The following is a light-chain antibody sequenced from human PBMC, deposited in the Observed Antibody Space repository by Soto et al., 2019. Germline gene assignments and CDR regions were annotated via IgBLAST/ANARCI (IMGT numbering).Light chain of an antibody. Sequence: QSVLTQPASLSESPGQSITISCTGTSSDVGGYNFVSWYQQHPGKAPKLMIYEVSNRPSGVSNRFSGSKSGNTASLTISGLQPEDEADYYCSSYTTSSTVVFGTGTKVTVL. CDR3: SSYTTSSTVV. V-gene: IGLV2-14*03. CDR2: EVS. CDR1: SSDVGGYNF. J-gene: IGLJ1*01.